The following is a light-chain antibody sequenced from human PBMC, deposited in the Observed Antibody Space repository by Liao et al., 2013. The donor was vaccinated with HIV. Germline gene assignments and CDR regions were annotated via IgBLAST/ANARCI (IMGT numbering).Light chain of an antibody. Sequence: SYELTQPPSVSVSPGQTASITCSGDKLGDKYACWYQQKPGQSPVLVIYQDTKRPSGIPERFSGSNSGNTATLTISGTQPTDEADYYCQAWDGNTAIFGGGTKLTVL. V-gene: IGLV3-1*01. CDR2: QDT. CDR3: QAWDGNTAI. J-gene: IGLJ2*01. CDR1: KLGDKY.